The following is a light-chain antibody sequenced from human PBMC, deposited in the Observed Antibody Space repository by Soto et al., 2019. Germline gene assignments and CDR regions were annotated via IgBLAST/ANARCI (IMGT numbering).Light chain of an antibody. J-gene: IGKJ1*01. CDR3: HQRQSWPRT. CDR2: QTS. CDR1: QYINTR. V-gene: IGKV3-11*01. Sequence: EILLTQSPATLSSFPGDRVTLSCRASQYINTRLAWYQHRTGQAPRILIYQTSIRDAGIPARFSASGSGTDFTLTISKVQPEDFSLYYCHQRQSWPRTFGQGTKVDIK.